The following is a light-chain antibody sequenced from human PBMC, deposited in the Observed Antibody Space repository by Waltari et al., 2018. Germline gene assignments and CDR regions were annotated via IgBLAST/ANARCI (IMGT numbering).Light chain of an antibody. CDR2: STS. CDR1: QSVSRSY. Sequence: EIVLTQSPGTLSLSPGERATLSCRASQSVSRSYLTWYQQKPGQAPRLLIYSTSNRATGIPDRFSGSGSWTDFTLTIGRLDPEDFAVYYCQHYSHSPPVFTFGGGTKVEIK. V-gene: IGKV3-20*01. J-gene: IGKJ4*01. CDR3: QHYSHSPPVFT.